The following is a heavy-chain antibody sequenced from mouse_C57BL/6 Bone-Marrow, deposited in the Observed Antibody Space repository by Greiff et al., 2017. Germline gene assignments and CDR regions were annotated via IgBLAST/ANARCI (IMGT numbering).Heavy chain of an antibody. Sequence: QVQLQQPGAELVMPGASVKLSCKASGYTFTSYWMHWVKQRPGQGLEWIGEIDPSDSYTNYNQKFKGKSTLTVDKSSSTAYLQLSSLTSEDSAVYYCARVYGSSYAPWDFDVWGTGTTVTVSS. D-gene: IGHD1-1*01. CDR2: IDPSDSYT. V-gene: IGHV1-69*01. J-gene: IGHJ1*03. CDR3: ARVYGSSYAPWDFDV. CDR1: GYTFTSYW.